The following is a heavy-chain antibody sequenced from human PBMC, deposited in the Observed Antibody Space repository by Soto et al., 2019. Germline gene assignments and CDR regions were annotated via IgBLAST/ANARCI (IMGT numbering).Heavy chain of an antibody. D-gene: IGHD4-17*01. J-gene: IGHJ6*02. V-gene: IGHV3-33*01. Sequence: VQLVESGGGVVQPGRSLRLSCAASGFTFSSYGMHWVRQAPGKGLEWVAVIWYDGSNKYYADSVKGRFTISRDNSKNTLYLQMNSLRAEDTAVYYCARNYGDNYYYYGMDVWGQGTTVTVSS. CDR3: ARNYGDNYYYYGMDV. CDR1: GFTFSSYG. CDR2: IWYDGSNK.